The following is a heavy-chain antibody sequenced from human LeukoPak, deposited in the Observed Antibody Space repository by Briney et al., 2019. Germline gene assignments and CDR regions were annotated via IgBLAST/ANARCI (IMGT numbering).Heavy chain of an antibody. J-gene: IGHJ5*02. D-gene: IGHD3-9*01. V-gene: IGHV1-46*01. Sequence: ASVKVSCKASGYTFTSYYMHWVRQAPGQGLEWVGIINPSGGSTSYAQKFQGRVTMTRDTSTSTVYMELSSLRSEDTAVYYCARGRARFGILTGYYLRSNGNWFDPWGQGTLVTVSS. CDR3: ARGRARFGILTGYYLRSNGNWFDP. CDR1: GYTFTSYY. CDR2: INPSGGST.